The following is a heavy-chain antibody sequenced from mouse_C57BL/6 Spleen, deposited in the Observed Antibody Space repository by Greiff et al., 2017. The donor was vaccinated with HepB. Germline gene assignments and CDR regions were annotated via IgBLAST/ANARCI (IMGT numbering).Heavy chain of an antibody. CDR1: GYTFTSYG. Sequence: QVQLKESGAELARPGASVKLSCKASGYTFTSYGISGVKQSTGQGLEGIGEIYPRSGNTYYNEKFKGKATLTADKSSSTAYMELRSLTSEDSAVYFCAAITTVVGYYAMDYWGQGTSVTVSS. V-gene: IGHV1-81*01. CDR3: AAITTVVGYYAMDY. CDR2: IYPRSGNT. D-gene: IGHD1-1*01. J-gene: IGHJ4*01.